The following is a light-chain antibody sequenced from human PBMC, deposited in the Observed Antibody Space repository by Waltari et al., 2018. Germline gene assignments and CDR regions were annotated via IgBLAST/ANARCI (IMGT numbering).Light chain of an antibody. CDR1: SGHSTNV. CDR3: QTGGHGTWV. Sequence: QLVLTQSPSASASLGASVKLTCTLSSGHSTNVIAWLQQRPDKGPRFVPKVNSDGRHNKGDEIPDRFSGSSSGAERYLTISSLQSGDEADYYCQTGGHGTWVFGGGTKLTVL. CDR2: VNSDGRH. J-gene: IGLJ3*02. V-gene: IGLV4-69*01.